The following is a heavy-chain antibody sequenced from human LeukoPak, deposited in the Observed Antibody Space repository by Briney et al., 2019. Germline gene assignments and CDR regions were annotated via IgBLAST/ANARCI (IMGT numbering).Heavy chain of an antibody. CDR2: ISYDGSNK. J-gene: IGHJ4*02. D-gene: IGHD5-24*01. Sequence: PGGALRLSCAASGFTFSSYGMHWVRQAPGKGLELEAVISYDGSNKYYADSVKGRFTISRDNSNNTLYLQMTSLRAEDTAVYYCAKELEMATIFDYWGQGNLVTVSS. CDR3: AKELEMATIFDY. V-gene: IGHV3-30*18. CDR1: GFTFSSYG.